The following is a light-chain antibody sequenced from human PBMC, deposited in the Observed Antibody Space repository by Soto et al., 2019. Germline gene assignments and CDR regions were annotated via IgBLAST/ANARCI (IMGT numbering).Light chain of an antibody. CDR3: SSYTTSNTRQIV. J-gene: IGLJ1*01. CDR1: SSDVGGYTY. CDR2: DVS. V-gene: IGLV2-14*01. Sequence: QSALTQPASVSGSPGQAITISCTGTSSDVGGYTYVSWYQQHPGKAPKFIIYDVSTRPSGVSNRFSGSKSGNTASLTISGLQAEDEADYYCSSYTTSNTRQIVFGTGTKVTVL.